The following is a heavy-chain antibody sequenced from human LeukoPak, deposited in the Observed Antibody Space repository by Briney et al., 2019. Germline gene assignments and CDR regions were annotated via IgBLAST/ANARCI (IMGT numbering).Heavy chain of an antibody. J-gene: IGHJ4*02. D-gene: IGHD3-10*01. V-gene: IGHV3-48*02. CDR2: ISSTTTTI. Sequence: TGGSLRLSCAASGFPFSSYSTNWVRQAPGKGLEWVSYISSTTTTIYYADSVKGRFTISKNTAKSSLYMQRTSLTDVDTCVYYWARGWREFYLEFWGQGNLVTVSS. CDR1: GFPFSSYS. CDR3: ARGWREFYLEF.